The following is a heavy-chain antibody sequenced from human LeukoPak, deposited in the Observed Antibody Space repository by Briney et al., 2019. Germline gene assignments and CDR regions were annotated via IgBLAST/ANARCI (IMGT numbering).Heavy chain of an antibody. Sequence: GGSLRLSCAASGFTFSDYGMHWVRQAPGKGLEWVALISYDGSNKYYGDSVKGRFTISRDNSKNTLFLQVNSLRTEDTAVYYCAKGLSRYSGYDTDYWGQGTLVTVSS. J-gene: IGHJ4*02. CDR1: GFTFSDYG. D-gene: IGHD5-12*01. CDR3: AKGLSRYSGYDTDY. V-gene: IGHV3-30*18. CDR2: ISYDGSNK.